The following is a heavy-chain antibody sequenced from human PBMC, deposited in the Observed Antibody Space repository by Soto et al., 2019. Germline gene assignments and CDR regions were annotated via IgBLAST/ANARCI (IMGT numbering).Heavy chain of an antibody. CDR2: IYYSGST. CDR3: ARSIRYFDWAPKFDP. Sequence: PSETLSLTCTVSGGSISSYYWSWIRQPPGKGLEWIGYIYYSGSTNYNPSLKSRVTISVDTSKNQFSLKLSSVTAADTAVYYCARSIRYFDWAPKFDPWGQGTLVTVSS. D-gene: IGHD3-9*01. V-gene: IGHV4-59*08. J-gene: IGHJ5*02. CDR1: GGSISSYY.